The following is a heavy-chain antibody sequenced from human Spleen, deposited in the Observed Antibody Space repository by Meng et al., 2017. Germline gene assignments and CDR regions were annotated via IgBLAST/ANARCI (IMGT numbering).Heavy chain of an antibody. CDR3: ARGVAVAGRRHYGMDV. CDR2: INPSGGST. CDR1: GYTFTSYY. D-gene: IGHD6-19*01. J-gene: IGHJ6*02. Sequence: ASVKVSCKASGYTFTSYYMHWVRQAPGQGLEWMGIINPSGGSTSYAQKFQGRVTMTRDTSTSTVYMELSSLRSEDTAVYYCARGVAVAGRRHYGMDVWGQGTTVTVSS. V-gene: IGHV1-46*01.